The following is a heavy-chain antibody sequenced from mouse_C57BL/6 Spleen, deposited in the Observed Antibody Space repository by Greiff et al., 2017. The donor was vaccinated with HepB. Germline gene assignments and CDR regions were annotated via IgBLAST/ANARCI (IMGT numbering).Heavy chain of an antibody. J-gene: IGHJ3*01. CDR2: IDPENGDT. CDR1: GFNIKDDY. Sequence: EVQLQQSGAELVRPGASVKLSCTASGFNIKDDYMHWVKQRPEQGLEWIGWIDPENGDTEYASKFQGKATITADTSSNTSYLQLSSMTSEDTAVYYWTTWGIYYDYDGGAWFAYWGQGTLVTVSA. V-gene: IGHV14-4*01. CDR3: TTWGIYYDYDGGAWFAY. D-gene: IGHD2-4*01.